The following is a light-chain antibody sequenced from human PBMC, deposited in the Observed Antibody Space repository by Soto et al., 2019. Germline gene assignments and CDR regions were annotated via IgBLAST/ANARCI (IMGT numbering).Light chain of an antibody. Sequence: ELVLTQSPGTLSLSPGERDTLSCRASQSVSNTYLAWYPQEPGQAPRLLIYGASNRATGIPDRFSGSGSGTDFTLTISRLEPEDFAVYYCQQYGSSGTFGQGTKVDIK. V-gene: IGKV3-20*01. CDR3: QQYGSSGT. J-gene: IGKJ1*01. CDR1: QSVSNTY. CDR2: GAS.